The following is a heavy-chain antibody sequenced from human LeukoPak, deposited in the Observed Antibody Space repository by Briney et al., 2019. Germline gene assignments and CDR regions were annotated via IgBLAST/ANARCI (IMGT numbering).Heavy chain of an antibody. CDR3: ASYSRGWMK. Sequence: SVKVSCKASGGTFSSYTISWVRQAPGQGLEWKGRIIPILGIANYAQKFQGRVTITADKSTNTAYMELSSLRSEDTAVYYCASYSRGWMKWGQGTLVTVSS. CDR2: IIPILGIA. V-gene: IGHV1-69*02. J-gene: IGHJ4*02. CDR1: GGTFSSYT. D-gene: IGHD6-19*01.